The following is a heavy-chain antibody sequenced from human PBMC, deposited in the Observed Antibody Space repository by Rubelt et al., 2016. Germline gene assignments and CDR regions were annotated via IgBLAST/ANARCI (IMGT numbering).Heavy chain of an antibody. CDR2: IYYSGST. CDR1: GGSISSGGYY. J-gene: IGHJ4*02. V-gene: IGHV4-31*11. Sequence: QVQLQQWGAGLLKPSETLSLPCAVYGGSISSGGYYWSWIRQHPGNGLEWIGYIYYSGSTYYNPSLKSRVTISVDTSKNQFSLELSSVTAADTAVYYCARTGFGVVILFDDWGQGTLVTVSS. CDR3: ARTGFGVVILFDD. D-gene: IGHD3-3*01.